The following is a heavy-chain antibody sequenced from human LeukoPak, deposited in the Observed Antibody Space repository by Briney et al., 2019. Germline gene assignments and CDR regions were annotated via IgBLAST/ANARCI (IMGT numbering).Heavy chain of an antibody. CDR2: IYSGGST. Sequence: GGSLRLSCAASGFTVGSNYMSWVRQAPGKGLEWVSVIYSGGSTYYADSVKGRFTISRDNSKNTLYLQMNSLRAEDTAVYYCARDSRYYGMDVWGQGTTVTVSS. CDR3: ARDSRYYGMDV. J-gene: IGHJ6*02. V-gene: IGHV3-66*01. CDR1: GFTVGSNY.